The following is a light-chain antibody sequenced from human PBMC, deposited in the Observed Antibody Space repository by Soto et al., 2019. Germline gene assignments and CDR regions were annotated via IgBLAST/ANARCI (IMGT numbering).Light chain of an antibody. Sequence: IVLTQSPATLSLSPGERATLSCRASQSVGRYLAWYQQKSGQAPRLLIYDASNRATGIPPRFSGSGSRTDFTLSISSLEPEDFARYYCQQRSNWPPGFTFGPGTRVDIK. CDR1: QSVGRY. J-gene: IGKJ3*01. CDR2: DAS. V-gene: IGKV3-11*01. CDR3: QQRSNWPPGFT.